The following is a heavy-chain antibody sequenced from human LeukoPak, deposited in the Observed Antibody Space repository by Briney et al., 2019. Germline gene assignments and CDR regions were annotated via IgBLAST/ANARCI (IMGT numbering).Heavy chain of an antibody. Sequence: GGSLRLSCAASGFIFSNYNMNWVRQTPGKGLEWLSYISSSSGTIYYADSVKGRFTISGDNAKNSLYLQMNSLRAEDTAVYYCARALGYSYGYAVGYWGQETLVTVSS. J-gene: IGHJ4*02. D-gene: IGHD5-18*01. V-gene: IGHV3-48*01. CDR2: ISSSSGTI. CDR3: ARALGYSYGYAVGY. CDR1: GFIFSNYN.